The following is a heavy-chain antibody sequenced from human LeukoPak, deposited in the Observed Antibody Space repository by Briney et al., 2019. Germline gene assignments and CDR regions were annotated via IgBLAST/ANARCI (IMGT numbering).Heavy chain of an antibody. Sequence: SETLSLTCPVSGGSISSYYWSWIRQPPGKGLEWIGYVYYSGSTNYNPSLKSRVTISVDTSKNHFSLKLSSVTAADTAVYYCARGLMMAVAGRGEFHYWGQGTLVTVSS. CDR1: GGSISSYY. CDR3: ARGLMMAVAGRGEFHY. V-gene: IGHV4-59*01. CDR2: VYYSGST. J-gene: IGHJ4*02. D-gene: IGHD6-13*01.